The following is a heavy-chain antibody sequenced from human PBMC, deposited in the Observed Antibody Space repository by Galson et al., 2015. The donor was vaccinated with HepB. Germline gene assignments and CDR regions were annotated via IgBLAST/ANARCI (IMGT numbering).Heavy chain of an antibody. D-gene: IGHD2-21*02. J-gene: IGHJ3*02. V-gene: IGHV3-33*01. CDR1: GFNFTTFG. CDR2: IWHDGNYN. CDR3: ARNQRVVVTSMSVYDAFDI. Sequence: SLRLSCAASGFNFTTFGMHWVRQAPGKGLEWVSVIWHDGNYNSYTDSVKGRFSNFRDNFKITLALQMNSLRAEDTAIYYCARNQRVVVTSMSVYDAFDIWGQGTMVTVSS.